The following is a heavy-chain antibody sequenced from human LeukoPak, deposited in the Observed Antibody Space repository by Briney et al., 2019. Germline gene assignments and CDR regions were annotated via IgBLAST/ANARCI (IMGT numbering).Heavy chain of an antibody. V-gene: IGHV4-30-4*08. CDR2: IYYSGST. J-gene: IGHJ4*02. CDR3: ARDLPDCSGGSCAGHY. D-gene: IGHD2-15*01. CDR1: GGSISSGDYY. Sequence: SETLSLTCTVSGGSISSGDYYWSWIRQPPGKGLEWIGYIYYSGSTYYNPSLKSRVTISVDTSKNQFSLKPSSVTAADTAVYYCARDLPDCSGGSCAGHYWGQGTLVTVSS.